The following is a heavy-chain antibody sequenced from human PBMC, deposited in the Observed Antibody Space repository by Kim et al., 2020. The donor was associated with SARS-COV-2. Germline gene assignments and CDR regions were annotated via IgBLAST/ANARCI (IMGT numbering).Heavy chain of an antibody. D-gene: IGHD5-12*01. J-gene: IGHJ6*02. V-gene: IGHV1-18*01. CDR2: ISAYNGNT. Sequence: ASVKVSCKASGYTFTSYGISWVRQAPGQGLEWMGWISAYNGNTNYAQKLQGRVTMTTDTSTSTAYMELRSLRSDDTAVYYCARDWDVWWLRPYSGYYYYGMDVWGQGTTVTVSS. CDR3: ARDWDVWWLRPYSGYYYYGMDV. CDR1: GYTFTSYG.